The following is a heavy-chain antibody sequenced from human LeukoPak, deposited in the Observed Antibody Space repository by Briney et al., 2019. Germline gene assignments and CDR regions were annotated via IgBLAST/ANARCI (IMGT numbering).Heavy chain of an antibody. CDR3: AKLGYCSGGSCYRWLDP. J-gene: IGHJ5*02. V-gene: IGHV3-23*01. D-gene: IGHD2-15*01. CDR1: GFTFSSYA. Sequence: PGGSLRLSCAASGFTFSSYAMSWVRHAPGKGLEWVSTIGGRDGGTYYADSVKGRFTVSRDNSKDTLYLQVNSLRAEDTAVYYCAKLGYCSGGSCYRWLDPWGQGTLATVSS. CDR2: IGGRDGGT.